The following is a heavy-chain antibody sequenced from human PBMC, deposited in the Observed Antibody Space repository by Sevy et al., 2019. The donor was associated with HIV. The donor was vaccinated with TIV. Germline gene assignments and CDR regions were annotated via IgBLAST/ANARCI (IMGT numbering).Heavy chain of an antibody. CDR3: ARNLDCYASGPPDS. Sequence: GGSLRLSCAASGFTFSYYNMNWVRQAPGKGLEWVSSISSGSSYIFYVDSVKGRFTISRDNAKDSLFLQMNSLRAEDTAVYYCARNLDCYASGPPDSWGRGTLVTVSS. CDR1: GFTFSYYN. CDR2: ISSGSSYI. J-gene: IGHJ4*02. V-gene: IGHV3-21*01. D-gene: IGHD3-10*01.